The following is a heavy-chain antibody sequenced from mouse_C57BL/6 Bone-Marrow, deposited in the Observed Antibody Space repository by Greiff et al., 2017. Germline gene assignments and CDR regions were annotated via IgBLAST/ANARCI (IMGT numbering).Heavy chain of an antibody. Sequence: EVQLQQSGAELVRPGASVKLSCTASGFNIKDDYMHWVKQRPEQGLEWIGWVDPENGDTEYAPKFQGKATITADTSSNTAYLQLSSLTYEDTAVYYSTLTPVYDYAMGYWGQGTSVTVSS. CDR3: TLTPVYDYAMGY. CDR2: VDPENGDT. J-gene: IGHJ4*01. CDR1: GFNIKDDY. V-gene: IGHV14-4*01. D-gene: IGHD1-1*01.